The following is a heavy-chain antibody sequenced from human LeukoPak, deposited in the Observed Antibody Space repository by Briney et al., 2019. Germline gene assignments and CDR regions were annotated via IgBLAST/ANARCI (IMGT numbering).Heavy chain of an antibody. Sequence: PGGSLRLSCAASGFTLSSNYMSWGRQAPGKGREWGSVIYSGGSTYYADSVKGRFTISRDNSKNTLYLQMNSLRAEDTAVYYCARSVFYYFDYWGQGTLVTVSS. D-gene: IGHD3-16*01. CDR3: ARSVFYYFDY. CDR2: IYSGGST. CDR1: GFTLSSNY. V-gene: IGHV3-53*01. J-gene: IGHJ4*02.